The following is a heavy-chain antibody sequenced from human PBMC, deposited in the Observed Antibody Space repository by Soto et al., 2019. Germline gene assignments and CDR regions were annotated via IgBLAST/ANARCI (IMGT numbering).Heavy chain of an antibody. Sequence: GVSLRLSCAASGFTFSDYYMSWIRQAPGKGLEWVSYISSSGSTIYYADSVKGRFTISRDNAKNSLYLQMNSLRAEDTAVYYCVGCKEVVYAGRWGQGTMGTVS. J-gene: IGHJ3*01. CDR2: ISSSGSTI. V-gene: IGHV3-11*01. D-gene: IGHD2-8*02. CDR3: VGCKEVVYAGR. CDR1: GFTFSDYY.